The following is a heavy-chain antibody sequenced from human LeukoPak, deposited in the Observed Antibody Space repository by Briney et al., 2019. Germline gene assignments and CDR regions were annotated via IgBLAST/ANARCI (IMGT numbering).Heavy chain of an antibody. CDR2: ISSNGGST. D-gene: IGHD2-15*01. Sequence: GSLRLSCSASGFTFSSYAMHWVRQAPGKGLEYVSAISSNGGSTYYADSVKGRFTISRDNSKNTLYLQMSSLRAEDTAVYYCVKGQWGYCSGGSCYWFDPWGQGTLVTVSS. CDR3: VKGQWGYCSGGSCYWFDP. J-gene: IGHJ5*02. V-gene: IGHV3-64D*06. CDR1: GFTFSSYA.